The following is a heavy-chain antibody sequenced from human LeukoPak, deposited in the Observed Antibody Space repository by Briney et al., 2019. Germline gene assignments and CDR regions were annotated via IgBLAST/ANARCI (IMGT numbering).Heavy chain of an antibody. CDR2: IYYSGST. J-gene: IGHJ4*02. CDR3: ARHYLGGNYPDYFNH. Sequence: SETLSLTCTVSGGSISSGDYYWSWIRQPPGKGPEWIGYIYYSGSTYYNPSLKSRVTISVDTSKNQFSLKLNSVTAADTALYSCARHYLGGNYPDYFNHWGQGTLVTVSS. V-gene: IGHV4-30-4*01. D-gene: IGHD1-26*01. CDR1: GGSISSGDYY.